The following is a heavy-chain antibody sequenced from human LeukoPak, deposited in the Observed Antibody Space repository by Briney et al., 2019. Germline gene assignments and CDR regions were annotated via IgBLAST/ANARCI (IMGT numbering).Heavy chain of an antibody. D-gene: IGHD3-22*01. CDR1: GFTFSSYG. V-gene: IGHV3-30*19. CDR2: ISYDGNNK. Sequence: GGSLRLSCAASGFTFSSYGMHWVRQAPGKGLEGVAVISYDGNNKYYADSVKGRFTISRDNSKSTLYLQMNTLRPEDTAVFYCARGPDSSGYYYADYWGQGTLVTVSS. CDR3: ARGPDSSGYYYADY. J-gene: IGHJ4*02.